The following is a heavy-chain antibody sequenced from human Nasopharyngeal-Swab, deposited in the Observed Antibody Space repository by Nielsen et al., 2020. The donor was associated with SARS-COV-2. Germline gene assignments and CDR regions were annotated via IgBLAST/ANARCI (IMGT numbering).Heavy chain of an antibody. V-gene: IGHV3-48*02. CDR2: ISSSSSTI. J-gene: IGHJ6*02. D-gene: IGHD5-18*01. CDR3: AREGGYRYGYRLYYYYGMDV. Sequence: VRQAPGKGLEWVSYISSSSSTIYYADSVKGRFTISRDNAKNSLYLHMNSLRDEDSAVYYCAREGGYRYGYRLYYYYGMDVWGQGTTVTVSS.